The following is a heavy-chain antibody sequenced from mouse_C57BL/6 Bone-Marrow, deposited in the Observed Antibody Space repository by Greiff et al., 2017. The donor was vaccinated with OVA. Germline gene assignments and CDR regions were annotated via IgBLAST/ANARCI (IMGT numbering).Heavy chain of an antibody. J-gene: IGHJ1*03. D-gene: IGHD1-1*01. V-gene: IGHV5-4*01. CDR3: ARERIFLFITTVVANWYFDV. CDR1: GFTFSSYA. CDR2: ISDGGSYT. Sequence: DVHLVESGGGLVKPGGSLKLSCAASGFTFSSYAMSWVRQTPEKRLEWVATISDGGSYTYYPDNVKGRFTISRDNAKNNLYLQMSHLKSEDTAMYYCARERIFLFITTVVANWYFDVWGTGTTVTVSS.